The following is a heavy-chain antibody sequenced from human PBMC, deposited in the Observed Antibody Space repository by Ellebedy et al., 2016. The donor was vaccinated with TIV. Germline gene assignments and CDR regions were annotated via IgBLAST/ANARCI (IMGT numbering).Heavy chain of an antibody. V-gene: IGHV4-31*03. CDR2: IYHSGST. CDR3: ARGLYSTFHIDT. J-gene: IGHJ5*02. CDR1: SDSIISGGYF. Sequence: MPSETLSLTCTVSSDSIISGGYFWTWIRQFPGKGLEWIAYIYHSGSTNYNPSLKSRVTISIDTSKKQFSLKMNSVTAADTAVYFCARGLYSTFHIDTWGQGTVVIVSS. D-gene: IGHD2-21*01.